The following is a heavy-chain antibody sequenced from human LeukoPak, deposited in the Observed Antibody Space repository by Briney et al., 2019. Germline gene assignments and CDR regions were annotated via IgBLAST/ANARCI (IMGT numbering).Heavy chain of an antibody. D-gene: IGHD3-22*01. Sequence: GGSLRLSCAASGFTFSSYAMSWVRQAPGKGLEWVSAISGSGGSTYYADSVKGRFTISRDNSKNTLYLQMNSLRAEDTAVYYCAKDSYYDSSGYYSMYYFDYWGQGTLVTVSS. CDR2: ISGSGGST. V-gene: IGHV3-23*01. J-gene: IGHJ4*02. CDR1: GFTFSSYA. CDR3: AKDSYYDSSGYYSMYYFDY.